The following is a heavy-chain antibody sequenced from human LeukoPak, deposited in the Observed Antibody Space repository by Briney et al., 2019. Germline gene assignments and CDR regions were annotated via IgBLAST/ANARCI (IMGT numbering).Heavy chain of an antibody. CDR1: GDTLNNYS. CDR2: IFTTFSTA. Sequence: GASVKVSCKASGDTLNNYSISWVRQAPEQGLEWMGGIFTTFSTANYAQKFQGRVTITANESTNTAYMELSSLTSDDTAVYYCARGYSRWSIPTASYSYRMDLWGQGTTVAVSS. V-gene: IGHV1-69*01. D-gene: IGHD6-13*01. J-gene: IGHJ6*02. CDR3: ARGYSRWSIPTASYSYRMDL.